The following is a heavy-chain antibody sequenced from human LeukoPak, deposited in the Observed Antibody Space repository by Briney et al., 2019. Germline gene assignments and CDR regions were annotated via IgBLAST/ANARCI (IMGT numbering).Heavy chain of an antibody. Sequence: GGSLRLSCAASGFTFDDYAMHWVRQAPGKGLEWVSGISWNSGSIGYADSVKGRFTISRDNAKNSLYLQMNSLRAEDTALYYCAKDISLYGLGGMDVWGQGTTVTVSS. CDR2: ISWNSGSI. CDR1: GFTFDDYA. CDR3: AKDISLYGLGGMDV. J-gene: IGHJ6*02. V-gene: IGHV3-9*01. D-gene: IGHD2/OR15-2a*01.